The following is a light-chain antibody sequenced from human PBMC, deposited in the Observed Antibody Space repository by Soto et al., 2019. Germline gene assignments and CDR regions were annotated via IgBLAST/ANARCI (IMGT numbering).Light chain of an antibody. V-gene: IGKV1-5*01. CDR2: DAS. J-gene: IGKJ4*01. Sequence: DIHMTQSPATLSASVGEGVTITCRASQSVRSWLAWYQQKPGTAPKLLIFDASRLESGVPSRFSGSASGTEFTLTISSLQPDDFATYYCQQYDNYPLTFGGGTKVDIK. CDR1: QSVRSW. CDR3: QQYDNYPLT.